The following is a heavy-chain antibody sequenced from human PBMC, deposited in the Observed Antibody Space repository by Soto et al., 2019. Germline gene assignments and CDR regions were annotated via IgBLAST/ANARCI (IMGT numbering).Heavy chain of an antibody. CDR2: ISGNGVNT. J-gene: IGHJ5*02. V-gene: IGHV3-21*01. CDR1: GFSFSNYA. CDR3: ARGLGYCSSNRCSGPSEAPNWFDP. D-gene: IGHD2-2*01. Sequence: GGSLRLSCAASGFSFSNYAMTWVRQAPGKGLEWVAGISGNGVNTHHADSVKGRFTISRDNAKNSLYLQMNSLRAEDTAVYYCARGLGYCSSNRCSGPSEAPNWFDPWGQGTLVTVPS.